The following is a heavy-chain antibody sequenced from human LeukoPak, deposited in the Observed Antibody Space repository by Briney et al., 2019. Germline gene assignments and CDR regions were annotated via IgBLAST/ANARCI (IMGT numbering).Heavy chain of an antibody. CDR1: GGSISSYY. CDR3: ARSIAASYYFDY. D-gene: IGHD6-6*01. Sequence: PSETLSLTCTVSGGSISSYYWSWIRQPPGKGLEWIGYIYTSGSTNYNPSLKSRVTISVGTSKNQFSLKLSSVTAADTAVYYCARSIAASYYFDYWGQGTLVTVSS. CDR2: IYTSGST. V-gene: IGHV4-4*09. J-gene: IGHJ4*02.